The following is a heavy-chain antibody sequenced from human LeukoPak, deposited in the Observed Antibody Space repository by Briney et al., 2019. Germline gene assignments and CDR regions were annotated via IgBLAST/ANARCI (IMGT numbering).Heavy chain of an antibody. D-gene: IGHD6-13*01. CDR1: GVTLSSYS. V-gene: IGHV3-21*01. Sequence: GGSLRLSCAASGVTLSSYSMNWVRQAPGKGLEGVSSISSSSSYIYYADSVKGRFTISRDNAKNSLYLQMNSLRAEDTAVYYCASIVAAAGKGGDYWGQGTLVTVSS. CDR3: ASIVAAAGKGGDY. J-gene: IGHJ4*02. CDR2: ISSSSSYI.